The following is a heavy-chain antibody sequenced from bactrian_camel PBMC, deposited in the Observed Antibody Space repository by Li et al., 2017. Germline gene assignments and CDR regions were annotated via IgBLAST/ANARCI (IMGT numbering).Heavy chain of an antibody. V-gene: IGHV3S1*01. Sequence: HVQLVESGGGSVQPGGSLTLSCTMSGYNFGTCGMEWYRQAPGRGLEWVSAVNTRGAGTYYADTVKGRFTISKDNAKNTLTLQMNSLKPEDTAVYYCVGDRDGGSFVGFAYWGQGTQVTVS. CDR1: GYNFGTCG. CDR3: VGDRDGGSFVGFAY. CDR2: VNTRGAGT. J-gene: IGHJ4*01. D-gene: IGHD6*01.